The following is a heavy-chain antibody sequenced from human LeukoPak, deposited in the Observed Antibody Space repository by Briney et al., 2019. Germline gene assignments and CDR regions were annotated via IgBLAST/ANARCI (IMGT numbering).Heavy chain of an antibody. CDR3: ARAFTYYYDSSGYYYLRGVYYYYYYMNV. V-gene: IGHV3-7*03. CDR1: GFTFSSYW. Sequence: GGSLRLSCAASGFTFSSYWMSWVRQAPGKGLEWVANIKQDGSEKYYVDSVKGRFTISRDNAKNSLYLQMNSLRAEDTAVYYCARAFTYYYDSSGYYYLRGVYYYYYYMNVWGKGTTVTVSS. J-gene: IGHJ6*03. CDR2: IKQDGSEK. D-gene: IGHD3-22*01.